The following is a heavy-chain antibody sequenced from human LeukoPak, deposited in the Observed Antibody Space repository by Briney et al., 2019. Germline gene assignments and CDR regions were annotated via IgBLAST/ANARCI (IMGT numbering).Heavy chain of an antibody. CDR1: GFTFSSYG. V-gene: IGHV3-30*02. CDR3: AKHGYYYGSGSYYGLFDY. Sequence: GGSLRLSCAASGFTFSSYGMHWVRQAPGKGLEWVAFIGYDGSNKYYADSVKGRFTISRDNSKNTLYLQMNSLRAEDTAVYYCAKHGYYYGSGSYYGLFDYWGQGTLVTVSS. J-gene: IGHJ4*02. CDR2: IGYDGSNK. D-gene: IGHD3-10*01.